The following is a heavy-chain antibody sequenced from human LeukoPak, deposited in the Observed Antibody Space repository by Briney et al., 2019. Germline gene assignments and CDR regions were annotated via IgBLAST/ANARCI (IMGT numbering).Heavy chain of an antibody. CDR3: ASYSRNCGGDCYSLDP. CDR2: ISSSSYI. D-gene: IGHD2-21*02. Sequence: PGGSLRLSCAASGFTFSSYSMNWVRQAPGKGLEWVSSISSSSYIYYADSVKGRFTISRDNAKNSLYLQMNSLRAEDTAVYYCASYSRNCGGDCYSLDPWGQGTRVTVSS. CDR1: GFTFSSYS. V-gene: IGHV3-21*01. J-gene: IGHJ5*02.